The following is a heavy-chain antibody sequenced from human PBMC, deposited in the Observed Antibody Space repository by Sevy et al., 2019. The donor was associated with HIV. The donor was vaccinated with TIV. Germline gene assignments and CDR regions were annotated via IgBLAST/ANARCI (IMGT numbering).Heavy chain of an antibody. CDR3: ARVGEGPKLWDFLYVYYYMDV. J-gene: IGHJ6*03. Sequence: GGSLRLSCAASGFTFSSYGMHWVRQAPGKGLEWVAVIWYDGSNKYYADSGKGRFTISRDNSKNTQYLQMNSLRAEDTAVYYCARVGEGPKLWDFLYVYYYMDVWGKGTTVTVSS. D-gene: IGHD1-26*01. CDR2: IWYDGSNK. V-gene: IGHV3-33*01. CDR1: GFTFSSYG.